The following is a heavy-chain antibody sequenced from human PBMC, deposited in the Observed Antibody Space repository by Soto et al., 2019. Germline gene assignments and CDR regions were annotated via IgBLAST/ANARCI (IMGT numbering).Heavy chain of an antibody. J-gene: IGHJ4*02. Sequence: LQLQESGPGLVKPSETLSLTCTVSGGSMSTSDYYWGWIRQTPGKGLEYIGNIDYHGTAPYNPSLESRVTISTDTAKNLGSLKLSSVTATDPAVYSCGGVYPWVGFDSWGQGALVTVSS. CDR1: GGSMSTSDYY. CDR3: GGVYPWVGFDS. V-gene: IGHV4-39*01. D-gene: IGHD1-26*01. CDR2: IDYHGTA.